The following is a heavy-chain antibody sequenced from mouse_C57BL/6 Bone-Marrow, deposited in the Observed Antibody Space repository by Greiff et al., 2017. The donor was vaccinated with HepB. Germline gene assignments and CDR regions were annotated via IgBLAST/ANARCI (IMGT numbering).Heavy chain of an antibody. D-gene: IGHD2-3*01. Sequence: EVKLVESGGGLVQPGGSLKLSCAASGFTFSDYGMAWVRQAPRKGPEWVAFISNLAYSIYYADTVTGRFTISRENAKNTLYMEKSSLRSEDTAMYYCARRDGYYWYFDVWGTGTTVTVSA. J-gene: IGHJ1*03. CDR2: ISNLAYSI. V-gene: IGHV5-15*01. CDR1: GFTFSDYG. CDR3: ARRDGYYWYFDV.